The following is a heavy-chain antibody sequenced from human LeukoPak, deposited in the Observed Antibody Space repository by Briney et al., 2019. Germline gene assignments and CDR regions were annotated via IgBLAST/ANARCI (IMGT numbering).Heavy chain of an antibody. D-gene: IGHD4-11*01. CDR1: GFTFSSYS. V-gene: IGHV3-21*01. CDR3: AREVRATFDY. J-gene: IGHJ4*02. CDR2: ISSSSSYI. Sequence: GRSLRLSCAASGFTFSSYSMNWVRQAPGKGLEWVSSISSSSSYIYYADSVKGRFTISRDNAKNSLYLQMNSLRAEDTAVYYCAREVRATFDYWGQGTLVTVSS.